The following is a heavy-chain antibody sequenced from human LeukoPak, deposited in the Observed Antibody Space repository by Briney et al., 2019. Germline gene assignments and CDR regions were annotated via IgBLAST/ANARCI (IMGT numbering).Heavy chain of an antibody. CDR1: GYTFTSFG. CDR2: ISVYNGDT. J-gene: IGHJ4*02. CDR3: ARSVPSDY. Sequence: ASVKVSCKTSGYTFTSFGISWVRQAPGQGLEWMGWISVYNGDTNFAQKFQGRVTMTTDTSTSTVYMELGNLRSDDTAVYYCARSVPSDYWGQGTLVTVSP. V-gene: IGHV1-18*01.